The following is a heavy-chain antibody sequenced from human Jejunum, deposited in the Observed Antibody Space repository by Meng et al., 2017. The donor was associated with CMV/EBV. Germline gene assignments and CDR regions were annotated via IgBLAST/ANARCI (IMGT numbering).Heavy chain of an antibody. CDR3: TRGLGSGYYFCDVMDV. D-gene: IGHD3-3*01. J-gene: IGHJ6*02. CDR2: IYTGDSDT. Sequence: TFTNYWVGWVCQMPGKSLEWMGIIYTGDSDTRYSPSFEGQVTMSANKSISTAYLQWSSLKASDTAIYFCTRGLGSGYYFCDVMDVWSQGTTVTVSS. V-gene: IGHV5-51*01. CDR1: TFTNYW.